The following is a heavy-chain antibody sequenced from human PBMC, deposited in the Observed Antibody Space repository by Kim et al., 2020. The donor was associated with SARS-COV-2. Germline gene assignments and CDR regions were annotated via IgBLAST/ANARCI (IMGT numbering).Heavy chain of an antibody. Sequence: ASVKVSCKSSGYTFSHYYLNWVRQAPGEGLEWIGWINPENGVTKYAQRFQGRVTMTTDTSISTAYLEVKTLTSDDTGIYYCARLLTGEDFWDQGTLVTVS. D-gene: IGHD3-9*01. CDR2: INPENGVT. CDR1: GYTFSHYY. CDR3: ARLLTGEDF. V-gene: IGHV1-2*02. J-gene: IGHJ4*02.